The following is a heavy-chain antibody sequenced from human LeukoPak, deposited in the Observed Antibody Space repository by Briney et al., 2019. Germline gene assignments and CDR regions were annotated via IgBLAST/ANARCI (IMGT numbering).Heavy chain of an antibody. D-gene: IGHD6-13*01. CDR3: ARDEVSSSWYYYY. V-gene: IGHV1-2*02. Sequence: GASVKVSCKASGYTFTGYYMHWVRQAPGQRLEWMGWINPNSGGTNYAQKFQGRVTMTWDTSSSTAYMELSRLRSDDTAVYYCARDEVSSSWYYYYWGQGTLVTVSS. CDR2: INPNSGGT. CDR1: GYTFTGYY. J-gene: IGHJ4*02.